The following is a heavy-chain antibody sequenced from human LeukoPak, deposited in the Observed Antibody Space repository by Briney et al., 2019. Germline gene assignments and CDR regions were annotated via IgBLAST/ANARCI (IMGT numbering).Heavy chain of an antibody. CDR1: GGSISSGSYY. CDR2: IYTSGST. D-gene: IGHD3-10*01. V-gene: IGHV4-61*02. J-gene: IGHJ4*02. Sequence: SETLSLTCTVSGGSISSGSYYWSWIRQPAGKGLEWIGRIYTSGSTNYNPSLKSRVTISVDTSKNQFSLKLSSVTAADTAVYYCASWVGESGEFDYWGQGTLVTVSS. CDR3: ASWVGESGEFDY.